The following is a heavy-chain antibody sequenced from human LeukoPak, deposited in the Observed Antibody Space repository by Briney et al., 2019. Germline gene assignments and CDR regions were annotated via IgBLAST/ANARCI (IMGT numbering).Heavy chain of an antibody. Sequence: SETLSLTCTVSGGSISSGDYYWSWIRQPPGKGLEWIGYIYYSGSTYYNPSLKSRVTISVDTSKNQFSLKLSSVTAADTAVYYCARDQVGYVSGSPYYFDYWGQGTLVTVSS. V-gene: IGHV4-30-4*08. CDR1: GGSISSGDYY. CDR3: ARDQVGYVSGSPYYFDY. D-gene: IGHD3-10*01. J-gene: IGHJ4*02. CDR2: IYYSGST.